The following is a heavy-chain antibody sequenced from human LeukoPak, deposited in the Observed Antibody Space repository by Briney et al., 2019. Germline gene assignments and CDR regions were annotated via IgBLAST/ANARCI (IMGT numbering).Heavy chain of an antibody. CDR3: AAGSFGHLSHFHS. J-gene: IGHJ4*02. Sequence: ASLKVSCRVSGYPLTDLSLHWVRQAPGKGLEWMGGYDPEEGETSYAEKFRGRVSMTEGTSTETAYMDLTSLSFDDTAVYYCAAGSFGHLSHFHSWGQGTLVTVSS. V-gene: IGHV1-24*01. CDR2: YDPEEGET. CDR1: GYPLTDLS. D-gene: IGHD1-26*01.